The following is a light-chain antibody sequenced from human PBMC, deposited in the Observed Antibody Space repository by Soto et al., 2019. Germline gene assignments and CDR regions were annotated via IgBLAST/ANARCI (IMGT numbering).Light chain of an antibody. CDR1: QSVSNNY. CDR3: QQYGSSGT. V-gene: IGKV3-20*01. Sequence: ELVLTQSPGTLSLSPGERATLSCRASQSVSNNYLAWYQQKPGQAPRLLIYVASNRDTGIPDRFSGSGSGTDFTLTISRLEAEDFAVYYCQQYGSSGTFGQGTKVDIK. CDR2: VAS. J-gene: IGKJ1*01.